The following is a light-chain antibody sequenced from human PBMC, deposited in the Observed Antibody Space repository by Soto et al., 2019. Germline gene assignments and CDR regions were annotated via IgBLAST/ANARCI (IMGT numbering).Light chain of an antibody. CDR3: CSYARSSNWV. Sequence: QSALTQPASVSGSPGQSITISCTGTSSDVGSYNLVSWYQQRPGKAPKLMIYEVTERPSGVSNRFSGSKSGNTASLTISGLQAEDEADYYCCSYARSSNWVFGGGTKLTVL. CDR2: EVT. J-gene: IGLJ3*02. CDR1: SSDVGSYNL. V-gene: IGLV2-23*02.